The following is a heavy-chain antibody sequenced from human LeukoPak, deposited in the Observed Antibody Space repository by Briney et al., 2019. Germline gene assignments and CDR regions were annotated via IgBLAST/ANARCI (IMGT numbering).Heavy chain of an antibody. Sequence: GESLKISCNGSGYSFTSYWIGRVRQRPGKGLGWMGVIYPGDSDTRYSPSFQGQVTMSAEKSISTAYLHWTSLKASDTAMYYCARQYCSTTNCPFDYWGQGTLVTVSS. CDR3: ARQYCSTTNCPFDY. J-gene: IGHJ4*02. CDR2: IYPGDSDT. D-gene: IGHD2-2*01. CDR1: GYSFTSYW. V-gene: IGHV5-51*01.